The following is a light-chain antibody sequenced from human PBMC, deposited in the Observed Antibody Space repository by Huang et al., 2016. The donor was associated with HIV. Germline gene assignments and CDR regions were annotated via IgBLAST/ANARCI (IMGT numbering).Light chain of an antibody. V-gene: IGKV3-11*01. CDR3: QQRISWPPSYT. CDR2: ATS. J-gene: IGKJ2*01. CDR1: QSVSSY. Sequence: EIALTQSPATLSLSPGDRATLSCRASQSVSSYFAWYQQKPGQAPRLLIYATSNRATGVPARFSGSGSGTDFTLTISSLEPEDFANYYCQQRISWPPSYTFGQGTKVEI.